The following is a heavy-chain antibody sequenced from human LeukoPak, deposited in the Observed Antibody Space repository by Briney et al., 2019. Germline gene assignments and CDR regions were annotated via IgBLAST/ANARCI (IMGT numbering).Heavy chain of an antibody. J-gene: IGHJ6*02. V-gene: IGHV3-7*01. CDR2: IKQDGSEK. CDR3: AREAAGTWGYYYGMDV. CDR1: GFTFSSYW. D-gene: IGHD6-13*01. Sequence: GGSLRLSCAASGFTFSSYWMSWVRQAPGKGLEWVANIKQDGSEKYYVDSVKGRFTISRDNAKNSLYLQMNSLRAEDTAVYYCAREAAGTWGYYYGMDVWGQGTTVTVSS.